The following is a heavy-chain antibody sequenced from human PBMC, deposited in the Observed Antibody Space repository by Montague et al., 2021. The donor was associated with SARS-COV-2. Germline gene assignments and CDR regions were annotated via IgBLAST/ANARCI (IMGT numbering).Heavy chain of an antibody. CDR2: IDWDDDK. V-gene: IGHV2-70*01. CDR3: AHSYGSTVVTRAFDC. Sequence: PALVKPTQTLTLTCTFSGFSLSTSGMCVSWIRQPPGKALEWLTLIDWDDDKYYSTSLKTRLTISKDTSKNQVVLTMTNMDPVDTATYYCAHSYGSTVVTRAFDCWGQGTLVTVSS. J-gene: IGHJ4*02. CDR1: GFSLSTSGMC. D-gene: IGHD4-23*01.